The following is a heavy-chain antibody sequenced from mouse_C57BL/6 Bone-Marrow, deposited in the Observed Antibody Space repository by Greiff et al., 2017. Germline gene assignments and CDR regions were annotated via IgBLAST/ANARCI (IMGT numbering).Heavy chain of an antibody. V-gene: IGHV14-4*01. CDR1: GFNIKDDY. J-gene: IGHJ4*01. D-gene: IGHD2-1*01. CDR3: TTGGNYVAMEY. CDR2: IDPENGDT. Sequence: EVQLQQSGAELVRPGASVKLSCTASGFNIKDDYMHWVKQRPEQGLEWIGWIDPENGDTEYASKFQGKATITADTSSNTAYLQLSSLTSEDTAVYYCTTGGNYVAMEYWGQGTSVTVSS.